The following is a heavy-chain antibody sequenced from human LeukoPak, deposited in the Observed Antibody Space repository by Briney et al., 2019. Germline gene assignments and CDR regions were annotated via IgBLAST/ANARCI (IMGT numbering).Heavy chain of an antibody. Sequence: GASVKVSCKASGYTFTSYYMHWVRPAPGQGLEWMAIINPIGGSTSYRQKFRGRVTMTRDTSTSTVYMELSSLRSEDTAVYYCARTTYYYDSSGYDYYFDYWGQGTLVTVSS. D-gene: IGHD3-22*01. J-gene: IGHJ4*02. CDR3: ARTTYYYDSSGYDYYFDY. CDR1: GYTFTSYY. V-gene: IGHV1-46*01. CDR2: INPIGGST.